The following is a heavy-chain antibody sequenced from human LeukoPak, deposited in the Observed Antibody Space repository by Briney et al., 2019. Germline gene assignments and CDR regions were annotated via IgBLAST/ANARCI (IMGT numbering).Heavy chain of an antibody. Sequence: GGSLRLSCAASGFTFSTYGMHWVRQAPGKGLEWVAVISYDGSNKYYADSVKGRFTISRDNSKNTLYLQMNSLRAEDTAVYYCARDRGGYDALYYFDYWGQGTLVTVSS. V-gene: IGHV3-30*19. J-gene: IGHJ4*02. CDR3: ARDRGGYDALYYFDY. CDR2: ISYDGSNK. D-gene: IGHD5-12*01. CDR1: GFTFSTYG.